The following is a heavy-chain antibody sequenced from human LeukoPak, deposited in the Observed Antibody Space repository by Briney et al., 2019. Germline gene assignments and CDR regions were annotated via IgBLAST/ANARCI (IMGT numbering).Heavy chain of an antibody. CDR3: ATLGAARPQIYFDY. CDR1: GGSISNDY. J-gene: IGHJ4*02. Sequence: SETLSLTCTVSGGSISNDYWSWIRQPLGKGLEWIGYVYYSGSTNYNPSLKSRVTISVDTSKNQFSLKLSSVTAADTAVYYCATLGAARPQIYFDYWGQGTLVTVSS. V-gene: IGHV4-59*01. CDR2: VYYSGST. D-gene: IGHD6-6*01.